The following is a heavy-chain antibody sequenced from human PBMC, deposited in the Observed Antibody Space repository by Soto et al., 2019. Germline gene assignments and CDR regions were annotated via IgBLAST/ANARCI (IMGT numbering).Heavy chain of an antibody. D-gene: IGHD3-22*01. CDR1: GGTFSSYA. V-gene: IGHV1-69*12. J-gene: IGHJ3*02. CDR3: ARDRVGYDSSGYQALGAFDI. CDR2: IIPIYGTA. Sequence: QVQLVQSGAEVKKPGSSVKVSCKASGGTFSSYAISWVRQAPGQGLEWMGGIIPIYGTANYAQKFQGRVKITADESTSTAYMELSSLRSEDTAVYYCARDRVGYDSSGYQALGAFDIWGQGTMVTVSS.